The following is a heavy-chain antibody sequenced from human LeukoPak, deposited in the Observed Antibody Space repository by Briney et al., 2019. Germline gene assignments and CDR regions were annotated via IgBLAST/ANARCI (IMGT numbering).Heavy chain of an antibody. J-gene: IGHJ4*02. V-gene: IGHV3-23*01. CDR2: ISGSGGST. D-gene: IGHD2-15*01. Sequence: GGSLRLSCAASGFTFSSYAMSWVRRAPGKGLEWVSAISGSGGSTYYADSVKGRFTISRDNSKNTLYLQMNSLRAEDTAVYYCAKDIGVFRYCSGGSCSDTIYYWGQGTLVTVSS. CDR3: AKDIGVFRYCSGGSCSDTIYY. CDR1: GFTFSSYA.